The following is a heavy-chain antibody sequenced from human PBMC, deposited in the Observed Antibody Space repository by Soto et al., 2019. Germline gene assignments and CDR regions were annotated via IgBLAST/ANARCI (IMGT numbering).Heavy chain of an antibody. CDR1: GFTFSNYW. J-gene: IGHJ4*02. CDR2: IEQDGSQK. V-gene: IGHV3-7*01. D-gene: IGHD1-26*01. Sequence: EVQLVESGGGLVQPGGSLRLSCAASGFTFSNYWMSWVRQAPGKGLEWVAYIEQDGSQKYYVDSVKGRFTISRDNAKSSLDLQMNSLRADDTAVYYCARGFSGADYWGQGTLVTVSS. CDR3: ARGFSGADY.